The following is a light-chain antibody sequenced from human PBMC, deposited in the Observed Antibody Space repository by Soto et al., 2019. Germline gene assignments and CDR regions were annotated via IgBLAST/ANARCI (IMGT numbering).Light chain of an antibody. Sequence: QSALTQPRSVSGSPGQSVTISCTGTSSDVGGYNYVSWYQQHPGKAPKLMIYDVSKRPSGVPDRFSGSKSGNTASLTISGLKAEDEADYYCCSYAGSYVVFGGGTKLTV. CDR3: CSYAGSYVV. CDR2: DVS. J-gene: IGLJ2*01. V-gene: IGLV2-11*01. CDR1: SSDVGGYNY.